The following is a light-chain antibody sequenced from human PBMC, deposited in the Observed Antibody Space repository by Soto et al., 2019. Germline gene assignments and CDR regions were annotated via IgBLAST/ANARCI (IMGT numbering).Light chain of an antibody. CDR3: FLDRRRGISV. Sequence: QTVVTQEPSFSVSPGGTVTLTCGLSSDSVSASHFPSWYQQTPGQAPRTLIYNTNTRSSGVPDRFSGSILGNRAALTITGDHADDADDYYWFLDRRRGISVFGAGTKLTVL. J-gene: IGLJ2*01. CDR1: SDSVSASHF. CDR2: NTN. V-gene: IGLV8-61*01.